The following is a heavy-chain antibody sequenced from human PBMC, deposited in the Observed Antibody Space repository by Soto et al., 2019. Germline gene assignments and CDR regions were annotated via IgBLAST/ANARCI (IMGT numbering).Heavy chain of an antibody. Sequence: GGSLRLSCAASGFTFSDHYMHWVRQAPGKGLEWLGRTADKTNNYATQYAASVRGRFTISRDDSKNSLYLQMNSLENEDTAVYYCASLRGSYSDHWGQGTLVTVSS. D-gene: IGHD1-26*01. CDR1: GFTFSDHY. J-gene: IGHJ4*02. CDR2: TADKTNNYAT. V-gene: IGHV3-72*01. CDR3: ASLRGSYSDH.